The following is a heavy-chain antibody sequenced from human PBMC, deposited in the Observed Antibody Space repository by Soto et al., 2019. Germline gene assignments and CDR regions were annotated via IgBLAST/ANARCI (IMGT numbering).Heavy chain of an antibody. CDR3: ARGSRRENYVLRYSFGWFDP. CDR2: INHSGST. J-gene: IGHJ5*02. D-gene: IGHD3-9*01. V-gene: IGHV4-34*01. Sequence: SEPNPHTNAVYGGYFRDYYCSWIRQQPGKGLEWIGEINHSGSTNYNPSLKSRVTISVDTSKNQFSLKLSSVTAADTAVYYCARGSRRENYVLRYSFGWFDPWGQGTLVTV. CDR1: GGYFRDYY.